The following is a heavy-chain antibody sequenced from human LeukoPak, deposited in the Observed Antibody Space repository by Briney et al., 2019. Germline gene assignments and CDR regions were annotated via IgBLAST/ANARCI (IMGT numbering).Heavy chain of an antibody. Sequence: ASVKVSCKASGGTFSSYAISWVRQAPGQGLEWMGGIIPIFGTANYAQKFQGRVTITTDESTSTAYMELSSLRSEDTAVYYCARELYCSSTSCYTGHDAFDIWGQGTMVTVSS. CDR2: IIPIFGTA. V-gene: IGHV1-69*05. CDR1: GGTFSSYA. CDR3: ARELYCSSTSCYTGHDAFDI. J-gene: IGHJ3*02. D-gene: IGHD2-2*02.